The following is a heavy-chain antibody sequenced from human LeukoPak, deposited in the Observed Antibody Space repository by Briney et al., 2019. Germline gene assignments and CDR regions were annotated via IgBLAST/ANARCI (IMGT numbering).Heavy chain of an antibody. D-gene: IGHD3-10*01. CDR2: INPSGGST. J-gene: IGHJ6*03. Sequence: ASVKVSCKASGYTFTSYYMHWVRQAPGQGLEWMGIINPSGGSTSYAQKFQGRVTMTRDTSTSTVYMELSSLRSEDTAVYYCARGGTVVRGAHYSLTYYYYYYMDVWGKGTTVTISS. CDR1: GYTFTSYY. V-gene: IGHV1-46*01. CDR3: ARGGTVVRGAHYSLTYYYYYYMDV.